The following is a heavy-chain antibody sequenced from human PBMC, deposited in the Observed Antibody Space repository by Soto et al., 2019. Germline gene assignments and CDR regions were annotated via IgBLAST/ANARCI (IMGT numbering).Heavy chain of an antibody. J-gene: IGHJ6*02. D-gene: IGHD6-13*01. CDR3: ARGYSSSWPYYYYGMDV. V-gene: IGHV4-34*01. Sequence: PSETLSLTCAVYGGSFSGYYWSWIRQPPGKGLEWIGEINHSGSTNYNPSLKSRVTISVDTSKNQFSLKLSSVTAADTAVYYCARGYSSSWPYYYYGMDVWGQGTTVTVSS. CDR2: INHSGST. CDR1: GGSFSGYY.